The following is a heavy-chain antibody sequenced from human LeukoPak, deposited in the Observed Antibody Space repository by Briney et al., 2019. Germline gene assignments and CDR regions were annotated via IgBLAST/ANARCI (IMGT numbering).Heavy chain of an antibody. CDR1: GYTFTSYY. CDR3: ARGRDALEVVPAAIVS. D-gene: IGHD2-2*02. V-gene: IGHV1-46*01. CDR2: INPSGGST. J-gene: IGHJ5*02. Sequence: ASVKVSCKASGYTFTSYYMHWVRQAPGQGLEWMGIINPSGGSTSYAQKFQGRVTITADESTSTAYMELSSLRSEDTAVYYCARGRDALEVVPAAIVSWGQGTLVTVSS.